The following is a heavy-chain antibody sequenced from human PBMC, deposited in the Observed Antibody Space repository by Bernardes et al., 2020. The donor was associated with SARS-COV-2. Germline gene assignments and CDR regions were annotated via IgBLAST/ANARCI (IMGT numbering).Heavy chain of an antibody. Sequence: GGSLRLSCAASGFSFSSHWMHWVRQAPGKGLVWLARISNDGTSTFFADSVKGRFTISRDNAKNTLYLQMNSLRAEDTAVYYCASQYSNFWSGPGNVWGQGTTVTVSS. V-gene: IGHV3-74*01. CDR1: GFSFSSHW. D-gene: IGHD3-3*01. CDR2: ISNDGTST. J-gene: IGHJ6*02. CDR3: ASQYSNFWSGPGNV.